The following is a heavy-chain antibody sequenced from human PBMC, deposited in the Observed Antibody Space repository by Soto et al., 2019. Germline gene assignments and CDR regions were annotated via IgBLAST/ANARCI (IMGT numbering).Heavy chain of an antibody. J-gene: IGHJ6*02. CDR1: GYTFTSYD. V-gene: IGHV1-8*01. Sequence: ASVKVSCKASGYTFTSYDINWVRQATGQGLEWMGWMNPNSGNTGYAQKFQGRVTMTRNTSISTAYMELSSLRSEDTAVYYCARGRITMVRGGMGVGDYYGMDVWGQGTTVTVAS. CDR2: MNPNSGNT. D-gene: IGHD3-10*01. CDR3: ARGRITMVRGGMGVGDYYGMDV.